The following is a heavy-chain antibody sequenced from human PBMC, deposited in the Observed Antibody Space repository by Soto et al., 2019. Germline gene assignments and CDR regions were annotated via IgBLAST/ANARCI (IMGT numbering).Heavy chain of an antibody. CDR2: ISSSSSYI. CDR1: GFTFSSYS. CDR3: ARDGNDYGDYFFDY. D-gene: IGHD4-17*01. Sequence: EVQLVESGGGLVKPGGSLRLSCAASGFTFSSYSMNWVRQAPGKGLEWVSYISSSSSYIYYADSVKGRFTISRDNAKNSLYMQMNSLRAEDTAVYYCARDGNDYGDYFFDYWGQGTLVTVSS. V-gene: IGHV3-21*01. J-gene: IGHJ4*02.